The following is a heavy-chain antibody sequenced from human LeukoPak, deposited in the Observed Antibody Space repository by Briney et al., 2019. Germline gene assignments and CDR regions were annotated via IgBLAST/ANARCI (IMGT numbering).Heavy chain of an antibody. CDR2: ISYSGST. J-gene: IGHJ4*02. CDR3: AGYGS. V-gene: IGHV4-39*01. D-gene: IGHD5-18*01. Sequence: SETLSLTCTVSGGSISSSSYYWGWIRQPPGKGLEWIGSISYSGSTYYNPSLKSRITISVDTSKNQFSLKLSSVTAADTAVYYCAGYGSWGQGTLVTVSS. CDR1: GGSISSSSYY.